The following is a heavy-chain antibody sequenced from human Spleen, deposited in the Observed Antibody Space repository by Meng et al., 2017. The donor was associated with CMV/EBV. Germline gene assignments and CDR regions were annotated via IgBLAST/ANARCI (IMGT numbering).Heavy chain of an antibody. Sequence: ASGYLFLASFIPWVRQAPGRGLEWMGWINPINGGTHFAHKFQDRVTLTRDTSISTAYMELSSLRSDDTAVYYCARPSGSAPNWFDPWGQGTLVTVSS. CDR2: INPINGGT. J-gene: IGHJ5*02. V-gene: IGHV1-2*07. D-gene: IGHD1-26*01. CDR3: ARPSGSAPNWFDP. CDR1: GYLFLASF.